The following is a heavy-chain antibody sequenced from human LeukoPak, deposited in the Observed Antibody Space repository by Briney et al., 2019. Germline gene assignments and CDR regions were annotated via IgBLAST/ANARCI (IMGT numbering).Heavy chain of an antibody. V-gene: IGHV4-61*09. D-gene: IGHD2-15*01. J-gene: IGHJ5*02. CDR1: GGSISSGSAY. Sequence: SQTLSLTCTVSGGSISSGSAYWNWIRQPAGKGLEWIGHIYATKNTNYSPSLKSRVNMSADTSKNQFSLKLTSVTAADTAVYYCAVVAASRRFDPWGQGTLVTVSS. CDR2: IYATKNT. CDR3: AVVAASRRFDP.